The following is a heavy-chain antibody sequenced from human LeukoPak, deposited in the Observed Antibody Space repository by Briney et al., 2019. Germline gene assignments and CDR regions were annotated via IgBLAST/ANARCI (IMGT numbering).Heavy chain of an antibody. V-gene: IGHV4-4*07. Sequence: SETLSLTCTVSGGSITTHYWSWIRQPAGREVEWIGRVYNTGSTKYNPSLESRVTMSVDTSSNRFSLSLRSVTAADTAVYYCARDLLGDDGTFDIWGQGTMVTVSS. D-gene: IGHD2-21*02. CDR1: GGSITTHY. CDR2: VYNTGST. CDR3: ARDLLGDDGTFDI. J-gene: IGHJ3*02.